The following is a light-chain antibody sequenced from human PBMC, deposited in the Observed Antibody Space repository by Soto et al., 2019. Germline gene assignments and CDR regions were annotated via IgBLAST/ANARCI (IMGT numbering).Light chain of an antibody. Sequence: DIQLTQSPSFLSASVGDRVTITCRAIQGISGDLAWFQQKPGKASKLLIYAASTLQSGVPSRFSGSGSGTEFTLPLSSLQHEDCATYDCQQLNSYPLTFGGGTKVEIK. V-gene: IGKV1-9*01. CDR2: AAS. CDR1: QGISGD. CDR3: QQLNSYPLT. J-gene: IGKJ4*01.